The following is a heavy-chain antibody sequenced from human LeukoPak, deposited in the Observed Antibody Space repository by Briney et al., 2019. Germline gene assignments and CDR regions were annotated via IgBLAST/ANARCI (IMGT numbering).Heavy chain of an antibody. V-gene: IGHV4-39*07. CDR3: ARAYCGGGDCYHSRGWFDT. D-gene: IGHD2-21*02. CDR2: MYYSGST. J-gene: IGHJ5*02. CDR1: GGSISSRTYY. Sequence: SETLSLTCTVSGGSISSRTYYWGWIRQPPGKGLEWIGSMYYSGSTSYNPSLKSRVTISVDTTKNQFSLKLSSVIAADTAEYYCARAYCGGGDCYHSRGWFDTWGQGTLVTVSS.